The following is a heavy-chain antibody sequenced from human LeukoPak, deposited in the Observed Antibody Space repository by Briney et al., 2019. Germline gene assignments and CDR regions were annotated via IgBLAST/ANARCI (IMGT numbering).Heavy chain of an antibody. CDR3: ARHGEYGSGSYFYYGMDV. J-gene: IGHJ6*04. Sequence: GESLKISCKGSGYSFTSYWIGWVRQMPGKGXXXXXXXXXXXSDTRYSPSFQGQVTISADKSISTAYLQWSSLKASDTAMYYCARHGEYGSGSYFYYGMDVWGKGTTVTVSS. CDR2: XXXXXSDT. V-gene: IGHV5-51*01. CDR1: GYSFTSYW. D-gene: IGHD3-10*01.